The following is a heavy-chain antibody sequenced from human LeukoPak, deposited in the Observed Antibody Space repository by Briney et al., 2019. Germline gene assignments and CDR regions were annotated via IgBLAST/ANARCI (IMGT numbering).Heavy chain of an antibody. Sequence: TSETLSLTCTVSGGSISNSYCIWIRQPPGKGLEWIGYIHHSGGTNYNPSFKSRVTISVDTSKNQFSLKMSSVTAADTAVYYCARGEYHDFWSGREYWYFDLWGRGTLVTVSS. J-gene: IGHJ2*01. V-gene: IGHV4-59*01. CDR2: IHHSGGT. CDR3: ARGEYHDFWSGREYWYFDL. CDR1: GGSISNSY. D-gene: IGHD3-3*01.